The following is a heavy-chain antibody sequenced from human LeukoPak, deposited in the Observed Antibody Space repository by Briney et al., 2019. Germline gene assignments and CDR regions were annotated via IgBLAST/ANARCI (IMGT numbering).Heavy chain of an antibody. J-gene: IGHJ6*02. CDR3: ARDFVVVVPAADYYYYGMDV. Sequence: PAASVKVSCKASGGTFSSYAISWVRQAPGQGLEWMGRTIPIFGIANYAQKFQGRVTITADKSTSTAYMELSSLRSEDTAVYYCARDFVVVVPAADYYYYGMDVWGQGTTVTVS. CDR2: TIPIFGIA. D-gene: IGHD2-2*01. CDR1: GGTFSSYA. V-gene: IGHV1-69*04.